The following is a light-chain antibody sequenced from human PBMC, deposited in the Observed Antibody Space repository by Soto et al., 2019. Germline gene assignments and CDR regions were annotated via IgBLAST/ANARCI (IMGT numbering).Light chain of an antibody. CDR3: QQYGSSPQLT. J-gene: IGKJ4*01. CDR2: GAS. Sequence: EIVLTQSPGTLSLSPGERATLSCRASQSVSSSYLAWYQKKPGQGPRLLIYGASSRATGIPDRSSGSGSGTDFTLTISRLEPEDFAVYYCQQYGSSPQLTFGGGTKVDIK. V-gene: IGKV3-20*01. CDR1: QSVSSSY.